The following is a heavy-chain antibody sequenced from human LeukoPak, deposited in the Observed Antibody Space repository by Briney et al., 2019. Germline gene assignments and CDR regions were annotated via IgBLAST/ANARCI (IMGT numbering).Heavy chain of an antibody. J-gene: IGHJ4*02. CDR2: IYPGDSDT. Sequence: RGESLQISCKGSGYSFTSYWIGWVRQMPGKGLEWMGIIYPGDSDTRYSASFQSHGTISSSKSISTAYLQRSNRQASDTTTYYYARSTSLLSPLDYWGQGTLVTVSS. CDR1: GYSFTSYW. D-gene: IGHD2/OR15-2a*01. CDR3: ARSTSLLSPLDY. V-gene: IGHV5-51*01.